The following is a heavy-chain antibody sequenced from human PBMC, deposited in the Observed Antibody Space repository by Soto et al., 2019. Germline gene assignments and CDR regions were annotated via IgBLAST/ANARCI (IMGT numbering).Heavy chain of an antibody. CDR2: INAGNGNT. D-gene: IGHD3-10*01. CDR3: ARSPPEWFGELLSP. CDR1: GYTFTSYA. Sequence: RASVKVSCKASGYTFTSYAMHWVRQAPGQRLEWMGWINAGNGNTKYSQKFQGRVTITRDTSASTAYMELSSLRSEDTAVYYCARSPPEWFGELLSPWGQGTLVTVSS. V-gene: IGHV1-3*01. J-gene: IGHJ5*02.